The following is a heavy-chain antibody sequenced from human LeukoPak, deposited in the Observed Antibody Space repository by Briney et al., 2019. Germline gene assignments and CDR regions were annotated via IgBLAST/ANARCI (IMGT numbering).Heavy chain of an antibody. D-gene: IGHD4-11*01. V-gene: IGHV5-10-1*01. Sequence: GESLRISCKGSGYSFTSYWIIWVRQMPGEGLEWMGRIDPSDSYTNYSPSFQGHVTISADKSINTAYLQWSSLKASDTAMYYCARLVTLVAAWFDPWGQGTLVTVSS. J-gene: IGHJ5*02. CDR3: ARLVTLVAAWFDP. CDR2: IDPSDSYT. CDR1: GYSFTSYW.